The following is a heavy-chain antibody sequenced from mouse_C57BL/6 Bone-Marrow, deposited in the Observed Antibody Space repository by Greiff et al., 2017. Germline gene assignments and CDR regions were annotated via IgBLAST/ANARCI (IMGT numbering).Heavy chain of an antibody. CDR1: GFTFSDYG. V-gene: IGHV5-17*01. D-gene: IGHD1-1*01. CDR2: ISSGSSTI. J-gene: IGHJ2*01. Sequence: VQLQQSGGGLVKPGGSLKLSCAASGFTFSDYGMHWVRQAPEKGLEWVAYISSGSSTIYYADTVKGRFTISRDNAKNTLFLQMTSLRSEDTAMYYCAREVATGYWGQGTTLTVSS. CDR3: AREVATGY.